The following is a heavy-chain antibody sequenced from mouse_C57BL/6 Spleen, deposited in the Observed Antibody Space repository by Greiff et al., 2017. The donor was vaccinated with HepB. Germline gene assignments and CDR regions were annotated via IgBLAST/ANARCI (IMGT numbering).Heavy chain of an antibody. V-gene: IGHV1-18*01. J-gene: IGHJ1*03. CDR3: AYGSSPSYWYFDV. CDR2: INPNNGGT. Sequence: VQLQQSGPELVKPGASVKIPCKASGYTFTDYNMDWVKQSHGKSLEWIGDINPNNGGTIYNQKFKGKATLTVDKSSSTAYMELRSLTSEDTAVYYCAYGSSPSYWYFDVWGTGTTVTVSS. CDR1: GYTFTDYN. D-gene: IGHD1-1*01.